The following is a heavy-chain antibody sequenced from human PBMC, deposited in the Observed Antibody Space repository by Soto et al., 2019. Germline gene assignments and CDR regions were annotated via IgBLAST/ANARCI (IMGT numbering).Heavy chain of an antibody. J-gene: IGHJ4*02. Sequence: PSETLSLTCVVYGGSLSGYYWSWIRQPPGKGLEWIGEINHSGSTNYNPSLASRVTLSVDTSKNQFSLKMTSVTAADRAMYFCARYYSYAIDYWGRGTLVTVSS. V-gene: IGHV4-34*01. CDR1: GGSLSGYY. CDR3: ARYYSYAIDY. CDR2: INHSGST. D-gene: IGHD2-8*01.